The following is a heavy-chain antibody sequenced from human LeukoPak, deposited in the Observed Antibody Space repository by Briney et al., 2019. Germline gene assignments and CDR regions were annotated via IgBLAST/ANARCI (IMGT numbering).Heavy chain of an antibody. J-gene: IGHJ4*02. CDR3: AKDGEMATINNYFDY. CDR1: GFTFSSYA. CDR2: ISGSGGST. Sequence: GGSLRLSCAASGFTFSSYAMSWVRQAPGKGLEWVSAISGSGGSTYYADSVKGRFTIPRDNSKNTLYLQMNSLRAEDTAVYYCAKDGEMATINNYFDYWGQGTLVTVSS. D-gene: IGHD5-24*01. V-gene: IGHV3-23*01.